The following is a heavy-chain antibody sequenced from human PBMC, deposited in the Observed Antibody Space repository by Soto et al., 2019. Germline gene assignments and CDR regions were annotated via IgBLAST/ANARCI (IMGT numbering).Heavy chain of an antibody. CDR3: AHLMITYGGVIADDAFDV. CDR2: IYWDNDK. V-gene: IGHV2-5*02. CDR1: GCSLTTRQVG. J-gene: IGHJ3*01. D-gene: IGHD3-16*02. Sequence: QITLKESGPTLVEPTQTLTLTCTFSGCSLTTRQVGVGWIRQPPGQALEWLAVIYWDNDKRYSPSLERRLTITKDTSKNQVVLTMTNMDPMDTATYYCAHLMITYGGVIADDAFDVWGQGTMVTVSS.